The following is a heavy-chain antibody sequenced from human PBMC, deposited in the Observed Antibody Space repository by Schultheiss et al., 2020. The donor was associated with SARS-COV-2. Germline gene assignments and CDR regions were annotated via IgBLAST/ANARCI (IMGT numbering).Heavy chain of an antibody. CDR3: ATQGRVPPNKYYYYMDV. Sequence: GGSLRLSCAASGFTFDDYAMHWVRQAPGKGLEWVSGISWNSGSIGYADSVKGRFTISRDNSKNTLYLQMNSLRAEDTAVYYCATQGRVPPNKYYYYMDVWGKGTTVTVSS. D-gene: IGHD1/OR15-1a*01. CDR2: ISWNSGSI. CDR1: GFTFDDYA. V-gene: IGHV3-9*01. J-gene: IGHJ6*03.